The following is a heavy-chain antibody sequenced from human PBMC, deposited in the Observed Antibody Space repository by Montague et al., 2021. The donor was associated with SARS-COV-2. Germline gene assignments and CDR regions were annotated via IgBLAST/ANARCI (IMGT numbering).Heavy chain of an antibody. J-gene: IGHJ4*02. Sequence: PALVKPTQTLTLTCTFSGFSLSTSRMCVSWIRQPPGKALEWLALIDWDDDKYYSTSLKTRLTISKDTPKNQVVLTMTNMDPVDTATYYCARTYYDILPNLYYFDYWGQGTLVTVSS. CDR3: ARTYYDILPNLYYFDY. CDR1: GFSLSTSRMC. V-gene: IGHV2-70*01. D-gene: IGHD3-9*01. CDR2: IDWDDDK.